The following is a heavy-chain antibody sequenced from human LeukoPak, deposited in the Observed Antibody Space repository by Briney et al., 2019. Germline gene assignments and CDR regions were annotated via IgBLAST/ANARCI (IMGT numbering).Heavy chain of an antibody. CDR1: GFTCGGYS. CDR3: ARDPLVGSSPFDC. Sequence: PGGSLRLSCAASGFTCGGYSMSWVRQAPGKGLEWVSSISSGGSYIYYADSVRGRFTISRDNTKNSLYLQMNSLRAEDTAVYYCARDPLVGSSPFDCWGQGTLVTVSS. J-gene: IGHJ4*02. V-gene: IGHV3-21*01. CDR2: ISSGGSYI. D-gene: IGHD6-6*01.